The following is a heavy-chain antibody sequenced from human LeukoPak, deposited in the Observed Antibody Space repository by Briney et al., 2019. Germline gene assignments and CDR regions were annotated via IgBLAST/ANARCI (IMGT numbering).Heavy chain of an antibody. J-gene: IGHJ3*02. V-gene: IGHV4-31*03. CDR2: KNYSGSA. CDR1: GVSVSDGRYY. Sequence: SQTLSLTCNVSGVSVSDGRYYWTWIRQLPGKGLVWIGYKNYSGSAKYNPSLKSRLTISIDTSKNQSSLQLSSVNAADTATYYCATPYCSGISCLDIFNMWGQGTRVTVSS. CDR3: ATPYCSGISCLDIFNM. D-gene: IGHD2-15*01.